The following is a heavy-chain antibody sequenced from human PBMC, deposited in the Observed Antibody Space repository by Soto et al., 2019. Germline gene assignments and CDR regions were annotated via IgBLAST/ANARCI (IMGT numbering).Heavy chain of an antibody. Sequence: PGGSLRLSCVASGFTLSTYWMNWVRQIPGKGLEWVANIKQDGSEEHYVDSVQGRFTISRDNAKNSLYLQINGLRDEDTAVYYCATGAYNSESYYRAFHIWGQGTTVTV. J-gene: IGHJ3*02. D-gene: IGHD3-10*01. CDR1: GFTLSTYW. CDR2: IKQDGSEE. V-gene: IGHV3-7*02. CDR3: ATGAYNSESYYRAFHI.